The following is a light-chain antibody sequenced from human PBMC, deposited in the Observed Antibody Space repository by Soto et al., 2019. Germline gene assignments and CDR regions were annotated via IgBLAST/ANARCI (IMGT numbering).Light chain of an antibody. CDR3: QTWGTVV. CDR2: LNSDGSH. J-gene: IGLJ2*01. Sequence: QSVLTQSPSASASLGASVKLTCTLSSGHSSYAIAWHQQQPEKGPRYLMKLNSDGSHSKGDGIPDRFSGSSSGAERYLTISRLQSDDEADYYCQTWGTVVFGGGTKLTVL. V-gene: IGLV4-69*01. CDR1: SGHSSYA.